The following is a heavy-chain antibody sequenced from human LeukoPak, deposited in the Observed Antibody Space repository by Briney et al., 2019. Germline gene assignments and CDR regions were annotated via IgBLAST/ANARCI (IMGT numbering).Heavy chain of an antibody. J-gene: IGHJ5*02. CDR1: GFTFSSYA. CDR3: ARDLGYGALDP. Sequence: GGSLRLSCAASGFTFSSYAMSWVHQAPGKGLEWVALINPDGSQTNYVDSVRGRFTISRDNAENSLYLQMNSLRAEDTAVCYCARDLGYGALDPWGQGTLVTVSS. V-gene: IGHV3-7*01. D-gene: IGHD4-17*01. CDR2: INPDGSQT.